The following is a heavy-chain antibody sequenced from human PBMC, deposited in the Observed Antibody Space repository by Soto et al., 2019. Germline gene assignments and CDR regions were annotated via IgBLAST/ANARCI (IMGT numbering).Heavy chain of an antibody. J-gene: IGHJ4*02. CDR2: SSAYNGNT. CDR3: ARDSSPVDY. Sequence: QVQLVQSGAEVKKPGASVKVSCKASGYTFTSYGISWGRQAPGQGVEWMGWSSAYNGNTKYAQKLQGRVTMTTDTSTSPAYMELRRLRSDDSVVYYCARDSSPVDYWGQGTLVTVSS. V-gene: IGHV1-18*01. CDR1: GYTFTSYG.